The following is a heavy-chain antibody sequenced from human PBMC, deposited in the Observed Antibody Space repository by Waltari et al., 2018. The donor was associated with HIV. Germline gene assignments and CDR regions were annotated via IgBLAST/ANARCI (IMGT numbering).Heavy chain of an antibody. CDR2: IKPRSGGT. V-gene: IGHV1-2*04. CDR1: GYTFTDKF. Sequence: QVQLVQSGAELKKPGASVKVSCKASGYTFTDKFIHWVRQAPGQGLEWMGWIKPRSGGTKFAQKFQGWVSMTMDTSISTVYMELNRLTYADTAIYYCAREEMKYFDLWGRGTLVTVSS. J-gene: IGHJ2*01. CDR3: AREEMKYFDL.